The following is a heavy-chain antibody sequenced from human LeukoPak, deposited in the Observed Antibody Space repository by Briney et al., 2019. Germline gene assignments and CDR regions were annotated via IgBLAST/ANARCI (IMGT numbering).Heavy chain of an antibody. Sequence: GGSLRLSCAASGFTFSSYNMNWVRQAPGKGLEWVSSITSSSSYIYYADSVKGRFTISRDNAKNSLYLQMDSLRVEDAAEYYCARDPYSGNYGAYYYYYMDVWGKGTTVTVSS. CDR1: GFTFSSYN. CDR2: ITSSSSYI. J-gene: IGHJ6*03. D-gene: IGHD1-26*01. CDR3: ARDPYSGNYGAYYYYYMDV. V-gene: IGHV3-21*06.